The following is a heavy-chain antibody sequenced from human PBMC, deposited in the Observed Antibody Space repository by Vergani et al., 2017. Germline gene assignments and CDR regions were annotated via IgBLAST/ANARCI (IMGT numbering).Heavy chain of an antibody. Sequence: VQLVESGGGLVKSGGSLRPSCVAPGFPFTDAWISWVRQAPGKGLEWIGHVRNKANSYTTEYAPSVKGRFIISRDDSRNTLYLDVISLETEDTAVYYCATDLATPSPPDSREYFDHWGQGTLVTVSS. D-gene: IGHD3-22*01. CDR1: GFPFTDAW. V-gene: IGHV3-15*05. CDR3: ATDLATPSPPDSREYFDH. J-gene: IGHJ4*02. CDR2: VRNKANSYTT.